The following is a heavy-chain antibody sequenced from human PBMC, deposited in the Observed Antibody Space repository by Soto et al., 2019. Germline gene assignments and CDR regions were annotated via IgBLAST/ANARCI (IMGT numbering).Heavy chain of an antibody. CDR3: ARVEDANFFAH. Sequence: SETLSLTCAVSNYSISSGYYWGWIRQPPEKGLEYIGSIFHTGSTYYNPSLKSRVIISVDTSKNQFSLRLNSVTAADTAVYFCARVEDANFFAHWGQGTLVTVPS. CDR1: NYSISSGYY. V-gene: IGHV4-38-2*01. J-gene: IGHJ4*02. CDR2: IFHTGST.